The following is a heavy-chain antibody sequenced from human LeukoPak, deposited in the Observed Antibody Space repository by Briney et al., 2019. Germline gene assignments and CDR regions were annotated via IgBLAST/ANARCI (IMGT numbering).Heavy chain of an antibody. CDR2: ISGSGGST. Sequence: PGGSLRLSCAASGFTFSSYAMSWVRQAPGKGLEWVSAISGSGGSTYYADSVKGRFTISRDNAKSSLYLQMNSLRVEDTAVYYCARDPSAGSESWGQGTLVTVSS. V-gene: IGHV3-23*01. CDR3: ARDPSAGSES. J-gene: IGHJ4*02. D-gene: IGHD6-25*01. CDR1: GFTFSSYA.